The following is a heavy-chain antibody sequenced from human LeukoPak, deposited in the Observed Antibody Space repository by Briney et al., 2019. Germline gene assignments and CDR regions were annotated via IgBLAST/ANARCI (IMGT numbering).Heavy chain of an antibody. CDR3: AKDGYDSGAYHTSHY. V-gene: IGHV3-21*04. CDR1: GFTFSSYS. D-gene: IGHD3-22*01. J-gene: IGHJ4*02. CDR2: ISSSSSYI. Sequence: GGSLRLSCAASGFTFSSYSMNWVRQAPGKGLEWVSSISSSSSYIYYADSVKGRFTISRDNAKNTVYFQMNSLRVEDTALYYCAKDGYDSGAYHTSHYWGQGALVTVSS.